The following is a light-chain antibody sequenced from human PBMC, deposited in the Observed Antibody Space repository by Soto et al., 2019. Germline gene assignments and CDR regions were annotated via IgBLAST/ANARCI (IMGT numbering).Light chain of an antibody. CDR3: LLSYNGPYV. J-gene: IGLJ1*01. CDR1: TGAVTNGHY. V-gene: IGLV7-46*01. Sequence: QAVVTQEPSLTVSPGGTVTLTCGSSTGAVTNGHYPYWFQQKPGQAPRTLIYDTTNRHSWTPARFSGSLLGGKVALTLSGAQPEDEAEYYCLLSYNGPYVFGTGTKVTVL. CDR2: DTT.